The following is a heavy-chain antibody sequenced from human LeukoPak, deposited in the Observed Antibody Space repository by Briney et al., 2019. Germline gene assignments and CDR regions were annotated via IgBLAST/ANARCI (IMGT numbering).Heavy chain of an antibody. CDR1: GFTFSSYA. CDR3: ARYGIVGALDY. CDR2: ISYDGSNK. D-gene: IGHD1-26*01. Sequence: GGSLRLSCAASGFTFSSYAMHWVRQAPGKGLGWVAVISYDGSNKYYADSVKGRFTISRDNSKNTLYLQMNSLRAEDTAVYYCARYGIVGALDYWGQGTLVTVSS. J-gene: IGHJ4*02. V-gene: IGHV3-30*04.